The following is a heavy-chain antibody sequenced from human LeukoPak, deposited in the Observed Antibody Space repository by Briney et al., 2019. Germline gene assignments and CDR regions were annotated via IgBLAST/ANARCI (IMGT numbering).Heavy chain of an antibody. Sequence: PGGSLRLSCAASRFIFSSYSMYWVRQAPGKGLQWVAADSVKGRFTIPRDNSKNTLYVQMNSLRAEDRAVYYCARTSQRDSFTGFVINFFDPWGQGTLVTVSS. CDR3: ARTSQRDSFTGFVINFFDP. D-gene: IGHD2-15*01. CDR1: RFIFSSYS. V-gene: IGHV3-30*04. J-gene: IGHJ5*02.